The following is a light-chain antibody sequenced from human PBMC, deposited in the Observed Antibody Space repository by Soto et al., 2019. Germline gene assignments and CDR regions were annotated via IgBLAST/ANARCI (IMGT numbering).Light chain of an antibody. CDR3: QQYYHWPRT. CDR2: AAS. CDR1: QSVASN. J-gene: IGKJ1*01. V-gene: IGKV3-15*01. Sequence: EIVLTQSPGTLSLSPGERATLSCRASQSVASNLAWYQQKPCQTPRLLIYAASTRATGIPARFSGSGSGTDFNLTITSLQSEDFAVYYCQQYYHWPRTFGQGTKVDIK.